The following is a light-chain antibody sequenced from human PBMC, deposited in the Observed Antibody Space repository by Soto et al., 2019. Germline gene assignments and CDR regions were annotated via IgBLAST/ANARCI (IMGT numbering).Light chain of an antibody. Sequence: DIQLTQAPSSLFASVGERVTITCRASQGVDTWLAWYQQKPGKAPNLLISRASTLKSGVPSRFSGSGSGTEFTLTINSLHPDDFATYYCQQYSHYSRTFGQGTKVEI. CDR3: QQYSHYSRT. CDR2: RAS. V-gene: IGKV1-5*03. CDR1: QGVDTW. J-gene: IGKJ1*01.